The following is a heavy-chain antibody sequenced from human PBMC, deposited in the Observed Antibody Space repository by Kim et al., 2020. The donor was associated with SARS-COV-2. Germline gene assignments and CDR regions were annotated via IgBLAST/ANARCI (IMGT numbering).Heavy chain of an antibody. CDR2: ISSKGNTK. V-gene: IGHV3-30-3*01. CDR3: ARPQSSSWSQFDS. J-gene: IGHJ4*02. CDR1: GFDFSDYA. D-gene: IGHD6-6*01. Sequence: GGSLRLSGKGSGFDFSDYAIYWVRQAPGKGLEWVATISSKGNTKNYADYAKGRLSVSRDNSQREDYLEITSLEVEDTATNFCARPQSSSWSQFDSWGQG.